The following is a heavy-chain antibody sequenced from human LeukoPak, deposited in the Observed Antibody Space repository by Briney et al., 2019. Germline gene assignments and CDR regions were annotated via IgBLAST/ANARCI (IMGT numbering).Heavy chain of an antibody. D-gene: IGHD2-2*01. CDR3: ARGYCSSTSCHIMDV. J-gene: IGHJ6*02. CDR1: GYTFTSYG. Sequence: ASVKVSCKASGYTFTSYGINWVRQATGQGLEWMGWMNPNSGNTGYAQKFQGRVTMTRNTSISTAYMELSSLRSEDTAVYYCARGYCSSTSCHIMDVWGQGTTVTVSS. V-gene: IGHV1-8*01. CDR2: MNPNSGNT.